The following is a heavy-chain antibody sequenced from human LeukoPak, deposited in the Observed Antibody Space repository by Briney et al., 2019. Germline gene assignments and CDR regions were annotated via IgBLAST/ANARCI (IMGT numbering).Heavy chain of an antibody. CDR2: IYPGDSDT. D-gene: IGHD1-26*01. J-gene: IGHJ4*02. CDR1: GYIFTSYW. CDR3: ASLSGSSDFDY. V-gene: IGHV5-51*01. Sequence: GESLKISCKGSGYIFTSYWIGWVRQLPGKGLEWMGIIYPGDSDTRYSPSFQGQVTISADKSITTAYLQWSSLKASDTAMYYCASLSGSSDFDYWGQGTLVTVSS.